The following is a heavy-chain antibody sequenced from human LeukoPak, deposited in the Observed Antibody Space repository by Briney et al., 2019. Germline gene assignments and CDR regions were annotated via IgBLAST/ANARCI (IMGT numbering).Heavy chain of an antibody. J-gene: IGHJ3*02. Sequence: PGGSLRLSCAASGFTFSGSAMHWVRQASGKGLEWVGRIRNKANNYATAYAASVKGRFTISRDDSKNTLYLQMNSLRAEDTAVYYCAIHCGGDCRDAFDIWGQGTMVTVSS. CDR1: GFTFSGSA. CDR3: AIHCGGDCRDAFDI. CDR2: IRNKANNYAT. D-gene: IGHD2-21*02. V-gene: IGHV3-73*01.